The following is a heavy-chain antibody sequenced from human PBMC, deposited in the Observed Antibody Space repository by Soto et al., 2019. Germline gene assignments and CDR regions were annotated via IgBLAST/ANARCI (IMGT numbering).Heavy chain of an antibody. CDR1: GFPFSCFG. CDR3: AKDGGVAAGPRDCYGMDG. J-gene: IGHJ6*02. V-gene: IGHV3-30*18. D-gene: IGHD6-13*01. Sequence: GGSLRLSCAASGFPFSCFGMDWVRQAPGKWLEWVVVISYEGSNKYYADSVQGRFTISRDNSKNTLDLQTNSQRAEDTAVYYCAKDGGVAAGPRDCYGMDGWGQGTTLTVSS. CDR2: ISYEGSNK.